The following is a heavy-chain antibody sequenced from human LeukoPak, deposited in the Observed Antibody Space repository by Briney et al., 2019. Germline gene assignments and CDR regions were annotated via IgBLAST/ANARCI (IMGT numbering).Heavy chain of an antibody. Sequence: PGGSLRLSCAASGFTVSSNYMSWVRQAPGKGLEWVPVIYSGGSTYYADSVKGRFTISRDNSKNTLYLQMNSLRAEDTAVYYCARDIGYSGYDFGYWGQGTLVTVSS. CDR1: GFTVSSNY. J-gene: IGHJ4*02. V-gene: IGHV3-66*01. CDR2: IYSGGST. D-gene: IGHD5-12*01. CDR3: ARDIGYSGYDFGY.